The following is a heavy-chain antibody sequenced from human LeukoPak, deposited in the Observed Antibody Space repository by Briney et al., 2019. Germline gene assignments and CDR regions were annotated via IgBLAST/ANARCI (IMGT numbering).Heavy chain of an antibody. J-gene: IGHJ4*02. CDR2: VSGDGDTT. V-gene: IGHV3-43*02. Sequence: GGSLRLSCAASGFHFRDFSMHWVRQVPGKGLEWVSLVSGDGDTTHYADSVKGRFTISRDNNKNSLFLQMNSLRVEDTAFYYCAKGNNSLSFNSDYWGQGALVTVSS. CDR1: GFHFRDFS. CDR3: AKGNNSLSFNSDY. D-gene: IGHD2/OR15-2a*01.